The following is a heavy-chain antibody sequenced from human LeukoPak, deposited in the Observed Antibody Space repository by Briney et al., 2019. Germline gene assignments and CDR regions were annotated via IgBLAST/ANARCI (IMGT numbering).Heavy chain of an antibody. V-gene: IGHV3-48*03. Sequence: GGSLRLSCAASGFTFSNYELNWVRQAPGKGLEWVSYISSTGLTIYYADSVKGRFTISRDNAKNSLYLQMNSLRAEDTALYYCATYSFDRGYYFDYWGQGTLVTVSS. CDR1: GFTFSNYE. J-gene: IGHJ4*02. CDR3: ATYSFDRGYYFDY. D-gene: IGHD3-22*01. CDR2: ISSTGLTI.